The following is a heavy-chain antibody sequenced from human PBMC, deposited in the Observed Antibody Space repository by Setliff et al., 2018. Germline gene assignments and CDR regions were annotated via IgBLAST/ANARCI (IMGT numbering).Heavy chain of an antibody. CDR1: GFSISSGYY. Sequence: SETLSLTCAVSGFSISSGYYWGWIRQPPGKGLEWIGYIYFSGSTNYNPSLKSRVTISLDTSKNQFSLSLSSVTAADTAVYYCARMSGFQYMDVWGKGTTVTVSS. CDR2: IYFSGST. J-gene: IGHJ6*03. D-gene: IGHD3-3*01. CDR3: ARMSGFQYMDV. V-gene: IGHV4-38-2*01.